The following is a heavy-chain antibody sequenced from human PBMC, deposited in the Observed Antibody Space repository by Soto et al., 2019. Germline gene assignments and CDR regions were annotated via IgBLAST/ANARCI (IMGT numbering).Heavy chain of an antibody. J-gene: IGHJ4*02. Sequence: LGLSCAASGFTFSSYSMNCVRQAPGKGLEWVSSISSSSSYIYYADSVKGRFTISRDNAKNSLYLQMNSLRAEDTAVYYCARDFNIAVAVFDYWGQGTLVTVSS. CDR2: ISSSSSYI. V-gene: IGHV3-21*01. CDR1: GFTFSSYS. D-gene: IGHD6-19*01. CDR3: ARDFNIAVAVFDY.